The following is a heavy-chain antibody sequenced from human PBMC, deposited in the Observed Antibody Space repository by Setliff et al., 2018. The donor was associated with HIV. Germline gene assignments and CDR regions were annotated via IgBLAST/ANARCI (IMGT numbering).Heavy chain of an antibody. Sequence: SETLSLTCTVSGASITSHYWNWIRQPPGKGLEWIGCVSFTGSANYNPSLKGRVTISVDTSKNQFSLKLSSVTAADTAVYYCARDNRVKDAFDLWGPGTMVTVSS. D-gene: IGHD3-10*01. J-gene: IGHJ3*01. CDR1: GASITSHY. CDR2: VSFTGSA. CDR3: ARDNRVKDAFDL. V-gene: IGHV4-59*11.